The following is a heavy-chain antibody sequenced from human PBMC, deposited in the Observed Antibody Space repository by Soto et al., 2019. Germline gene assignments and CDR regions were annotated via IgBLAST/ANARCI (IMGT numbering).Heavy chain of an antibody. J-gene: IGHJ5*02. Sequence: ASVKVSCKASGYTFTSYGYAWVRQAPGQGLEWMGWISAYNGDTNYAQKFQDRVTLTTDTSTSTAHMELRSLRSDDTAVYYCARVELGGFDPWGQGTLVTVSS. CDR3: ARVELGGFDP. V-gene: IGHV1-18*01. CDR2: ISAYNGDT. D-gene: IGHD3-16*01. CDR1: GYTFTSYG.